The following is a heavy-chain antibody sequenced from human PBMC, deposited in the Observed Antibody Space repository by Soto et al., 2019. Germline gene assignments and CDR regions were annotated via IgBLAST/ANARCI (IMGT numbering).Heavy chain of an antibody. J-gene: IGHJ4*02. Sequence: QVQLVESGGGVVQPGRSLRLSCAASGFTFSSYGMHWVRQAPGKGLEWVAVISYDGSIKYYADSVKGRFTISRDNSKNTLVLHMNSLRAEDTAVYYCAKEYSSGWDYFDYWGQETLVTVSS. D-gene: IGHD6-19*01. CDR1: GFTFSSYG. CDR3: AKEYSSGWDYFDY. V-gene: IGHV3-30*18. CDR2: ISYDGSIK.